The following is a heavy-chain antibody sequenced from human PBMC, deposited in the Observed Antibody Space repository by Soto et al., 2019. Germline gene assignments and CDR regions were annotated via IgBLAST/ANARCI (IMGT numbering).Heavy chain of an antibody. CDR2: IYYSGST. CDR3: SGYHDYYYYGMDV. V-gene: IGHV4-39*01. J-gene: IGHJ6*02. Sequence: SETLSLTCTVSGGSISSSSYYWGWIRQPPGKGLEWIGSIYYSGSTYYNPSLKSRVTISVDTSKNQFSLKLSSVTAADTAVYYCSGYHDYYYYGMDVWGQGTTVTVSS. CDR1: GGSISSSSYY. D-gene: IGHD3-22*01.